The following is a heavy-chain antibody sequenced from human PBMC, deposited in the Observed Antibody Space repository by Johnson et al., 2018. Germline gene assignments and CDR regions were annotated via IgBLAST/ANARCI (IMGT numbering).Heavy chain of an antibody. V-gene: IGHV3-23*01. J-gene: IGHJ6*02. Sequence: EVQLLESGGGLVQPGGSLRLSCAASGFTFSSYAMSWVRQAPGKGLEWVSAISGSGGSTYYADSVKGRFTISRDNSKNTLYLQMNSLRAEGTAVYYCANNPGYQYALYYHGLDVWGQGTTVTVSS. CDR3: ANNPGYQYALYYHGLDV. D-gene: IGHD2-8*01. CDR1: GFTFSSYA. CDR2: ISGSGGST.